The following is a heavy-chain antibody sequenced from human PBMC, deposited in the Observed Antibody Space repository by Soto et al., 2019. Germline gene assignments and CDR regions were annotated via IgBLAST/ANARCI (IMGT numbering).Heavy chain of an antibody. CDR2: YGGSGGSR. J-gene: IGHJ6*03. D-gene: IGHD3-10*01. CDR1: GFTFSTYG. V-gene: IGHV3-23*01. CDR3: VKFRGRAYPYYYMDV. Sequence: DVQLLESGGGLVQWGGSLRLSCVTSGFTFSTYGMTWVRQALGKGLEWVSYGGSGGSRYYAESVKGRFTISRDNSKNTLSLEMNSLRAEDTATYYCVKFRGRAYPYYYMDVWGKGTTVTVSS.